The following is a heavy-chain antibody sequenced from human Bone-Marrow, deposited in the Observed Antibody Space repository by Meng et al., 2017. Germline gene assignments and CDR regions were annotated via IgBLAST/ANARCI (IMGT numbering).Heavy chain of an antibody. CDR1: GASVRSSTYF. CDR3: FSGHFDY. Sequence: QLQLQESGPGLVKTSETLSLTCTVSGASVRSSTYFWAWIRQPPGRGLEWIGSINYGGNTYYNPSLKSRVSIFADTAVYYCARANPDVGAFVWGSYRDFSGHFDYWGQGTLVTVSS. V-gene: IGHV4-39*01. J-gene: IGHJ4*02. D-gene: IGHD3-16*02. CDR2: INYGGNT.